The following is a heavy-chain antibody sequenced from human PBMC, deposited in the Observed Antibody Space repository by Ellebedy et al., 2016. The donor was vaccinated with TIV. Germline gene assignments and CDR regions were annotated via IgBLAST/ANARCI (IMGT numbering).Heavy chain of an antibody. D-gene: IGHD3-10*01. CDR1: GFTFSNYW. CDR2: IKQDGSAK. Sequence: GGSLRLXCAASGFTFSNYWMSWVRQAPGKGLEWVANIKQDGSAKHYVDSVTGRFTVSRDNAKNSLYLQMNSLRAEDTAVYFCARSNPASGSYHFDYWGQGTLVTVSS. J-gene: IGHJ4*02. V-gene: IGHV3-7*01. CDR3: ARSNPASGSYHFDY.